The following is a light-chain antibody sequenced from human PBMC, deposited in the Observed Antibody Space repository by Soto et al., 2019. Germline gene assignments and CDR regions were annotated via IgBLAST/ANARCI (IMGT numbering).Light chain of an antibody. CDR3: QQYNNWPPWT. V-gene: IGKV3-15*01. J-gene: IGKJ1*01. Sequence: EIVMTQSPATLSVSPGERATLSCRASQSVSSNLAWYQQKPGQAPRLLIYGVSTRATGIPARFSGSGSGTEFTLTISSLQSEDFAVYYCQQYNNWPPWTFGQGTKVKIK. CDR1: QSVSSN. CDR2: GVS.